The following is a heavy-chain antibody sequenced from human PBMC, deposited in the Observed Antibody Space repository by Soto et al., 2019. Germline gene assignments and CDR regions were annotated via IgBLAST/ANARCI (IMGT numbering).Heavy chain of an antibody. CDR2: IYYSGST. D-gene: IGHD5-12*01. CDR1: GGSICSYY. V-gene: IGHV4-59*01. J-gene: IGHJ3*02. CDR3: ARGRDGYHDAFDI. Sequence: KPSESLSLTCTVSGGSICSYYWSWIRQPPGKGLEWIGYIYYSGSTNYNPSLKSRVTISVDTSKNQFSLKLSSVTAADTAVYYCARGRDGYHDAFDIWGQGTMVTVSS.